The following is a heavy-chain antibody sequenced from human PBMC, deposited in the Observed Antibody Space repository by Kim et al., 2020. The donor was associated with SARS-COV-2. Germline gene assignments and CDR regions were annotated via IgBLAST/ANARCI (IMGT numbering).Heavy chain of an antibody. J-gene: IGHJ4*02. V-gene: IGHV3-7*03. CDR2: ITPDGSQE. CDR1: GITLSPYW. Sequence: GGSLRLSCAASGITLSPYWMSWVRQAPGKGLEWVANITPDGSQENYVDSVKGRFSISRDNAKNSLYLRMNSLRAEDTAVYYCARAGSCSGSRCYFDYWGQGALVTFSS. CDR3: ARAGSCSGSRCYFDY. D-gene: IGHD6-13*01.